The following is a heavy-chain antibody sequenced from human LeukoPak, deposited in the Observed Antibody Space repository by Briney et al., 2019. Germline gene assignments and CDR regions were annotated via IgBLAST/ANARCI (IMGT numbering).Heavy chain of an antibody. D-gene: IGHD1-1*01. V-gene: IGHV4-39*01. CDR2: IHYNGNT. J-gene: IGHJ3*02. CDR3: ARTVGTTGTTGTFDI. CDR1: GGSISSSSYY. Sequence: SETLSLTCTVSGGSISSSSYYWGWIRRPPGKGLEWIGSIHYNGNTYCNPSLKSRVSISVDTSKNQFSLKLSSVTAADTAVYYCARTVGTTGTTGTFDIWGQGTMVTVSS.